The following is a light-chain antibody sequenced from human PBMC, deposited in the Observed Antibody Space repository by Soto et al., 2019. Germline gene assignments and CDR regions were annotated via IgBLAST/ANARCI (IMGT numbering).Light chain of an antibody. Sequence: QSVLTQPASVSGSPGQSITISCSGSRSDIGSYNNVAWYQQHPGKAPRVMIFGVTKRPSGISDRFFGSKSGSTASQTISGLQAEDEADYFCFSYAGSSIWVFGGGTKLTVL. CDR2: GVT. J-gene: IGLJ3*02. V-gene: IGLV2-23*02. CDR1: RSDIGSYNN. CDR3: FSYAGSSIWV.